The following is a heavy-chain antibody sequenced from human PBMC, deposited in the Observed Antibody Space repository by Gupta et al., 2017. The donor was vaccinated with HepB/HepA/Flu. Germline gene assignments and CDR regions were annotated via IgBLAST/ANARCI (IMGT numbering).Heavy chain of an antibody. J-gene: IGHJ4*02. V-gene: IGHV2-5*02. CDR3: SHFRDKIIDS. CDR1: GFSLTTSGVG. Sequence: QITLKESGPTLVTPTQTLTLTCTFSGFSLTTSGVGVGWIRQPPGEALEWLAVFYWDDDKRYSPSLKNRLTVSTDTSKKQVVLTMTNMDPVDTATYYCSHFRDKIIDSWGQGTLVTVSS. CDR2: FYWDDDK.